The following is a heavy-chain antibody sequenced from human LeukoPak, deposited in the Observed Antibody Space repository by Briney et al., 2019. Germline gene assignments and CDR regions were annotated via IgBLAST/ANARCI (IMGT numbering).Heavy chain of an antibody. CDR2: INHSGST. CDR1: GGSFSGYY. V-gene: IGHV4-34*01. J-gene: IGHJ6*04. Sequence: PSETLSLTCAVYGGSFSGYYWSWIRQPPGKGLEWIGEINHSGSTNYNPSLKSRVTISVDTSKNQFSLKLSSVTAADTAVYYCARGGITMVRRVFGYYYYGMDVWGKGTTVTVSS. D-gene: IGHD3-10*01. CDR3: ARGGITMVRRVFGYYYYGMDV.